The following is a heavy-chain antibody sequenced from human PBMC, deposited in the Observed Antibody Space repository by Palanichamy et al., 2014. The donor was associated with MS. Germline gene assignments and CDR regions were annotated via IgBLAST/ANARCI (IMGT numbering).Heavy chain of an antibody. V-gene: IGHV1-69*01. CDR2: IIPIFGTP. J-gene: IGHJ6*02. Sequence: VQLVQSGAEVKKPGSSVKVSCKASGDTFSTYAISWVRQAPGQGLEWMGDIIPIFGTPNYAQKFQGRVTLTADESTSTVNMELSSLRSADTAMYYCARGRIHYDILTGDYTPYNMDVWGQGTTVTVSS. CDR3: ARGRIHYDILTGDYTPYNMDV. D-gene: IGHD3-9*01. CDR1: GDTFSTYA.